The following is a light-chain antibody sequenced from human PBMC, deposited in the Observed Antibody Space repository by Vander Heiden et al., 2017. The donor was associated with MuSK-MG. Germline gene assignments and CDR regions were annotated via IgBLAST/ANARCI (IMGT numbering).Light chain of an antibody. V-gene: IGKV4-1*01. CDR1: QSVLYSSNNKNY. CDR3: QQYDNNPSLS. Sequence: DIVMTQSPDSLAVSLGERATINCKSSQSVLYSSNNKNYLAWYQQKPGQPPKLLIYWASTRESGVPDRFSGSGYGTDFTLTISSLQAEDVAVYYCQQYDNNPSLSFGGGTKVEIK. CDR2: WAS. J-gene: IGKJ4*01.